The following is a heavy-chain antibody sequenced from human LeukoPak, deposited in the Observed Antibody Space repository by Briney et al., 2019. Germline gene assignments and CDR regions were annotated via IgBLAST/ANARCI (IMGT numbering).Heavy chain of an antibody. Sequence: SETLSLTCTVSGGSISSYYWSWIRQPPGKGLEWIGEINHSGSTNYNPSLKSRVTISVDTSKNQFSLKLSSVTAADTAVYYCASLFQGAHSGLWGQGTLVTVSS. D-gene: IGHD6-25*01. CDR3: ASLFQGAHSGL. CDR1: GGSISSYY. V-gene: IGHV4-34*01. CDR2: INHSGST. J-gene: IGHJ4*02.